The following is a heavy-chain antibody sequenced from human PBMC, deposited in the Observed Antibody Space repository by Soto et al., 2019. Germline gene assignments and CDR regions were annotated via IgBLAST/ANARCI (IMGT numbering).Heavy chain of an antibody. D-gene: IGHD5-18*01. J-gene: IGHJ4*02. V-gene: IGHV3-21*01. CDR3: ARSPQQLWLKLPPTN. Sequence: PGGSLRLSCAASGFTFSSYSMNWVRQAPGKGLEWVSSISSSSSYIYYADSVKGRFTISRDNAKNSLYLQMNSLRAEDTAVYYCARSPQQLWLKLPPTNWGQGTLVTVSS. CDR1: GFTFSSYS. CDR2: ISSSSSYI.